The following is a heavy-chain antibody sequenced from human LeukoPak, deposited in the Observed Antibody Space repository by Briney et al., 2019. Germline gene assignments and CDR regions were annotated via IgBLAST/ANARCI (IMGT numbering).Heavy chain of an antibody. CDR2: INWNGGST. D-gene: IGHD3-16*02. Sequence: PGGSLRLSCAASGFTFDDYGMSWVRQAPGKGLEWVSGINWNGGSTGYADSVKGRFTISRDNAKNSLYLQMNSLRAEDTALYYCARDGRLGELSLSKPFFDYWGQGTPGTVSS. CDR1: GFTFDDYG. CDR3: ARDGRLGELSLSKPFFDY. J-gene: IGHJ4*02. V-gene: IGHV3-20*04.